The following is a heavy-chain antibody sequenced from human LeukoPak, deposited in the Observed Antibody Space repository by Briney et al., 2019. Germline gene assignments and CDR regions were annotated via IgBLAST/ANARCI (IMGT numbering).Heavy chain of an antibody. J-gene: IGHJ4*02. D-gene: IGHD3-22*01. CDR1: GFAVSSNY. V-gene: IGHV3-53*01. Sequence: GGSLRLSCAATGFAVSSNYMTWVRQAPGKGLEWVSVIYSGGSTYYADSVKGRFTISRDNSKNTLYLQMNSLRAEDTAVYYCARGTSSGYFQLYFDYWGQGTLVTVSS. CDR2: IYSGGST. CDR3: ARGTSSGYFQLYFDY.